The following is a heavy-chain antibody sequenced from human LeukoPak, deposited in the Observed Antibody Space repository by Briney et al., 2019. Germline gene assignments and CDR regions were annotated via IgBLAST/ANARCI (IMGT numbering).Heavy chain of an antibody. Sequence: SETLCLTCTVSGGSISSSSYYWCWIRQPPGKGLEWIWRIYYSGSTYYNPSPKSRVTISVDTSKNQFSLQLSSVTAAETAVYYCAIGGSDYWGKGTMVIV. CDR1: GGSISSSSYY. CDR2: IYYSGST. J-gene: IGHJ4*02. CDR3: AIGGSDY. D-gene: IGHD3-10*01. V-gene: IGHV4-39*01.